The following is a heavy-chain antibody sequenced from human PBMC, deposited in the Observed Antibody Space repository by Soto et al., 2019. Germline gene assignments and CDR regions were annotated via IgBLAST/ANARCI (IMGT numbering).Heavy chain of an antibody. CDR3: ASGPYTSSSGGYYYYYMDV. J-gene: IGHJ6*03. D-gene: IGHD6-6*01. CDR2: IVPMFGIP. CDR1: GGTFSSYA. V-gene: IGHV1-69*02. Sequence: QVQLVQSGAEVKKPGSSVKVSCKASGGTFSSYAINWVRQAPGQGLEWMGRIVPMFGIPNFAPKFQGRVTMTADRSTTTAYMELCSLRSEDTAVYYCASGPYTSSSGGYYYYYMDVWGKGTTVTVSS.